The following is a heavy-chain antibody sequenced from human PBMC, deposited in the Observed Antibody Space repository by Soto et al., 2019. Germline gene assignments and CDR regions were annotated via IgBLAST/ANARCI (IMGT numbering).Heavy chain of an antibody. CDR1: GGSISSSSYY. CDR2: IYYSGST. D-gene: IGHD5-18*01. CDR3: ARGYSYGDYFDY. J-gene: IGHJ4*02. Sequence: SETLSLTCTVSGGSISSSSYYWGWIRQPPGKGLEWIGSIYYSGSTYYNPSLKSRVTISVDTSKNQFSLKLSSVTAADTAVYYCARGYSYGDYFDYWGQGTLVTVSS. V-gene: IGHV4-39*01.